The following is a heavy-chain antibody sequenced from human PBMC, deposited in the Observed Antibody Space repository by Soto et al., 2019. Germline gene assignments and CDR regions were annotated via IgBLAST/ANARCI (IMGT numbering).Heavy chain of an antibody. J-gene: IGHJ6*02. CDR3: ARDRAPSCSSTSCYQGYYGMDV. V-gene: IGHV6-1*01. Sequence: SQTLSLTCAISVDIVSSNSAAWNCIRQSPSRGLEWLGRTYYRSKWYNDYAVSVKSRITINPDTSKNQFSLQLNSVTPEDTAVYYCARDRAPSCSSTSCYQGYYGMDVWGQGTTVTVSS. D-gene: IGHD2-2*01. CDR2: TYYRSKWYN. CDR1: VDIVSSNSAA.